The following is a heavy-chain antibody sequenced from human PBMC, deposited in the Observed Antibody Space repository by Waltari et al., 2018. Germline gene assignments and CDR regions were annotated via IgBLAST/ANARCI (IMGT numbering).Heavy chain of an antibody. CDR3: ARDRQWLGGNWFDP. J-gene: IGHJ5*02. CDR2: INPNSGGT. V-gene: IGHV1-2*02. CDR1: GSTFTGYY. D-gene: IGHD6-19*01. Sequence: QVQLVQSGAEVKKPGASVKVSCKASGSTFTGYYMHWVRQAPGQGLEWMGLINPNSGGTNYAQKFQGRVTMSMDTSISTAYMELSRLRSDDTAVYYCARDRQWLGGNWFDPWGQGTLVTVSS.